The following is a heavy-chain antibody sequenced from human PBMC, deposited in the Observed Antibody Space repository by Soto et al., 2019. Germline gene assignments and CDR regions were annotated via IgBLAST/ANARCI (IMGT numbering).Heavy chain of an antibody. Sequence: ASVKVSCKASGYTFTSYAMHWVRQAPGQRLEWMGWINAGNGNTKYSQKFQGRVTITRDTSANTAYMELSSLRSEDTAVYYCAREYFRVGATGWFDPWGQGALVTVSS. CDR1: GYTFTSYA. V-gene: IGHV1-3*01. J-gene: IGHJ5*02. CDR3: AREYFRVGATGWFDP. D-gene: IGHD1-26*01. CDR2: INAGNGNT.